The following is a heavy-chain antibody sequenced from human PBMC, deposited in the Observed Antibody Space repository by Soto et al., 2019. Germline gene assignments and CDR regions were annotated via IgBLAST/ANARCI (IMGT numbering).Heavy chain of an antibody. CDR1: EFTSSTYF. J-gene: IGHJ4*02. CDR3: AASYSYDNPGSY. V-gene: IGHV3-7*03. CDR2: IRQDGNEK. Sequence: GSLRLSCTASEFTSSTYFMHWVRQAPGKGLEWVANIRQDGNEKYYVDSVKGRFTISRDNTKNSLYLEMNSLRAEDTAVYYCAASYSYDNPGSYWGQGTLVTVSS. D-gene: IGHD3-22*01.